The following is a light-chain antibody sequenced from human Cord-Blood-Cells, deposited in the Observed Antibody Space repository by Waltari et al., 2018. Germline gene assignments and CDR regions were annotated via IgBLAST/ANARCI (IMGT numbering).Light chain of an antibody. CDR1: SSDGGGYYY. V-gene: IGLV2-11*01. J-gene: IGLJ1*01. CDR3: CSYAGSYTYV. CDR2: DVS. Sequence: QSALTQPRSVSGSPGQSVTISCTGTSSDGGGYYYVSWYQQHPGIAPKLMIYDVSKRPSGVPDRFSGSKSGNTASLTISGLQAEDEADYYCCSYAGSYTYVFGTGTKVTVL.